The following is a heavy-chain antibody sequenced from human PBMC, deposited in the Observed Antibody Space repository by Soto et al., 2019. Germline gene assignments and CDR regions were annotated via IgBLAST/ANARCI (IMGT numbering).Heavy chain of an antibody. CDR3: GGYYYYDMGV. D-gene: IGHD1-1*01. CDR2: ISWNSGII. CDR1: GFRFDGYA. V-gene: IGHV3-9*01. Sequence: PGGSLRLSCAVSGFRFDGYAMHWVRQAPGKGLEWVSGISWNSGIIGYADSVKGRFTISRDNAENSLYLHMNSLRDARNEHVILGGYYYYDMGVWGQGTTVTVSS. J-gene: IGHJ6*02.